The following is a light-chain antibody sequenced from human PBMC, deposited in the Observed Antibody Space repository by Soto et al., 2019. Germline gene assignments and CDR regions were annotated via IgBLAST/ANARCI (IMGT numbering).Light chain of an antibody. Sequence: ETVLTQSPGTLSLSPGERATLSCRASQSIHTSLAWYQQKPGQPPRLVVYDSTLRANGVPDRFGGSRSGTEFTLTINNLEPEDFAVYYCQQRNVWPPITFGQGTRLEI. CDR1: QSIHTS. V-gene: IGKV3-11*01. CDR2: DST. J-gene: IGKJ5*01. CDR3: QQRNVWPPIT.